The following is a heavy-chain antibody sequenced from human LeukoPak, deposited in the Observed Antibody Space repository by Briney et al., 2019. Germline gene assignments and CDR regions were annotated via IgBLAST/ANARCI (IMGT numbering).Heavy chain of an antibody. V-gene: IGHV1-2*02. Sequence: ASVKVSCKASGYTFTGYYMHWVRQAPGQGLEWTGWINPNSGGTNYAQKFQGRVTMTRDTSISTAYMELSRLRSDDTAVYYCARDFPRGIAVNYWGQGTLVTVSS. J-gene: IGHJ4*02. CDR1: GYTFTGYY. CDR3: ARDFPRGIAVNY. D-gene: IGHD6-19*01. CDR2: INPNSGGT.